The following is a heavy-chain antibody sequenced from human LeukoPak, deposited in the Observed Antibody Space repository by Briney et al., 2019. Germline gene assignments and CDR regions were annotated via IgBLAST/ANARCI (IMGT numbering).Heavy chain of an antibody. D-gene: IGHD2-21*02. CDR1: GGTFSSYA. CDR2: IIPIFGTA. Sequence: SVKVSCKASGGTFSSYAISWVRQAPGQGLEWMGRIIPIFGTANYAQKFQGRVTITTDESTSTAYMELSSLRSEDTAVYYCARDGGGAYCGGDCYTYFQHWGQGTLATVSS. V-gene: IGHV1-69*05. J-gene: IGHJ1*01. CDR3: ARDGGGAYCGGDCYTYFQH.